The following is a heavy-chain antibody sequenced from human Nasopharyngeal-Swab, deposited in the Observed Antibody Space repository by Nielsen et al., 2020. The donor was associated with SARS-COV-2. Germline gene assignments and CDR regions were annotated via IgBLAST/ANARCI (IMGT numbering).Heavy chain of an antibody. CDR2: ISGSGGST. D-gene: IGHD3-10*01. Sequence: GESLKISCAASGFTFSSYAMRWVRQAPGKGLEWVSAISGSGGSTYYADSVKGRFTISRDNSKNTLYLQMNSLRAEDTAVYYCAKDKAYTGLITMGTSDAFDIWGQGTMVTVSS. CDR1: GFTFSSYA. V-gene: IGHV3-23*01. CDR3: AKDKAYTGLITMGTSDAFDI. J-gene: IGHJ3*02.